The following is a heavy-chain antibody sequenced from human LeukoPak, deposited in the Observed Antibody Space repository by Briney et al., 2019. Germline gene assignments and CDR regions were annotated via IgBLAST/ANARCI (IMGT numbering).Heavy chain of an antibody. CDR2: ISGSGGST. CDR3: ARGGYDILTGYY. V-gene: IGHV3-23*01. D-gene: IGHD3-9*01. J-gene: IGHJ4*02. CDR1: GFTFSSYA. Sequence: GGSLRLSCAASGFTFSSYAMSWVRQAPGKGLEWVSAISGSGGSTYYADSVKGRFTISRDNSKNTLYLQMNSLRAEDTAVYYCARGGYDILTGYYWGQGTLVTVSS.